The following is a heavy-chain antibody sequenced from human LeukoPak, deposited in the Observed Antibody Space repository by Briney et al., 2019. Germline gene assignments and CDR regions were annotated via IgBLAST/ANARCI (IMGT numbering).Heavy chain of an antibody. J-gene: IGHJ4*02. CDR2: IYYSGST. D-gene: IGHD3-10*01. CDR1: GGSISSYC. V-gene: IGHV4-59*01. CDR3: ARALWFGELSNSFDY. Sequence: SETLSLTCTVSGGSISSYCWSWIRQPPRKGLEWIGYIYYSGSTNYNPSLKSRVTISVDTSKNQFSLKLSSVTAADTAVYYCARALWFGELSNSFDYWGQGTLVTVSS.